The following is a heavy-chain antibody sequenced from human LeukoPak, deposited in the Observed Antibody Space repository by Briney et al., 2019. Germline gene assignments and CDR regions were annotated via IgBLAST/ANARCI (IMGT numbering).Heavy chain of an antibody. CDR3: ARADDWLDSYYFDY. CDR1: GYTFTGYY. Sequence: ASVKVSCKASGYTFTGYYMHWVRQAPGQGLEWMGWINPNSGGTNYAQKFQGRVTMTRDTSTSTVYMELSSLRSEDTAVYYCARADDWLDSYYFDYWGQGTLVTVSS. J-gene: IGHJ4*02. D-gene: IGHD3-9*01. CDR2: INPNSGGT. V-gene: IGHV1-2*02.